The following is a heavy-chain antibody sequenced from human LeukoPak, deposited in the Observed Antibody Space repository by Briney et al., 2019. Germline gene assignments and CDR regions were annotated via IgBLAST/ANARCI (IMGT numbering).Heavy chain of an antibody. J-gene: IGHJ5*02. CDR2: IYYSGST. CDR3: AGSIGGWWFDP. D-gene: IGHD3-16*01. Sequence: SETLSLTCTVSGGSISSYYWSWIRQPPGKGLEWIGYIYYSGSTNYNPSLKSRVTISVDTSKNQFSLKLSSVTAADTAVYYCAGSIGGWWFDPWGQGTLVTVSS. CDR1: GGSISSYY. V-gene: IGHV4-59*01.